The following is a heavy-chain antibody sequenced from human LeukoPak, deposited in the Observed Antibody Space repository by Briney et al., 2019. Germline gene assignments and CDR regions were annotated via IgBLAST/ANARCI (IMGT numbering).Heavy chain of an antibody. CDR3: ARIDKSSGRTYSYIDL. CDR2: TYYRSKWHN. V-gene: IGHV6-1*01. Sequence: SQTLSLTCPISGDRIPTYCAAWNWIRDSRSRGLEGLGRTYYRSKWHNDFAESVRSRITSNPHTSNNQLSLLLNSLTPDDTAVSCWARIDKSSGRTYSYIDLWGRGTLVTVS. CDR1: GDRIPTYCAA. J-gene: IGHJ2*01. D-gene: IGHD3-10*01.